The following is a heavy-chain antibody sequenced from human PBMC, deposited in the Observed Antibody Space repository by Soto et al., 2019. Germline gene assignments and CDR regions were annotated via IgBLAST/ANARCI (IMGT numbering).Heavy chain of an antibody. J-gene: IGHJ3*02. CDR3: ATANYGDYGKFAFDI. CDR2: ISGSGGSA. Sequence: EAQLLESGGGLVQPGGSLRLSCAASGFTFSSYAMSWVRQAPGKGLEWVSAISGSGGSAYYADSVKGRFTISRDNSKNTLYLQMNSLRAEDTAVYYCATANYGDYGKFAFDIWGQGTMVTVSS. CDR1: GFTFSSYA. D-gene: IGHD4-17*01. V-gene: IGHV3-23*01.